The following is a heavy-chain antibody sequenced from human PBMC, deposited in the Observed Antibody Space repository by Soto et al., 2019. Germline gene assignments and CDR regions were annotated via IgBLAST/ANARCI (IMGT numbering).Heavy chain of an antibody. V-gene: IGHV1-69*13. CDR3: AREMPSTAAAYFYYGLNV. D-gene: IGHD6-13*01. CDR1: GYIFSSYY. Sequence: GASVKVSCKASGYIFSSYYMHWVRQAPGQGLEWLGTIVPVFPSVYYAPRFQGRLTITADGSTDTVYMMLTSLKSEDTAVYYCAREMPSTAAAYFYYGLNVWGQGTSVTVSS. CDR2: IVPVFPSV. J-gene: IGHJ6*02.